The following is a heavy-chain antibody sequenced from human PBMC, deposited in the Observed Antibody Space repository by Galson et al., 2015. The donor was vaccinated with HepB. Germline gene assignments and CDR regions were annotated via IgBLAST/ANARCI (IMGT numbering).Heavy chain of an antibody. CDR3: ASDGPNSGGWYVY. CDR1: GFTVSTNY. CDR2: IYSGGES. Sequence: SLRLSCAVSGFTVSTNYMTWVRRAPGKGLQWVSAIYSGGESYYADSVKGRVAISRDNSKNTLYLQMNSLRVEDTAVYYCASDGPNSGGWYVYWGQGTPVTVSS. V-gene: IGHV3-53*01. D-gene: IGHD6-19*01. J-gene: IGHJ4*02.